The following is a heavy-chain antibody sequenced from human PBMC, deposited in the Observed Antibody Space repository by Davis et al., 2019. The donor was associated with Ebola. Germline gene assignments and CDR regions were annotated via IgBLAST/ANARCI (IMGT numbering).Heavy chain of an antibody. J-gene: IGHJ4*02. CDR2: IRSKANSYAT. Sequence: GESLKISCAASGFTFSGSAMHWVRQASGKGLEWVGRIRSKANSYATAYAASVKGRFTISRDDSKNTAYLQMNSLKTEDTAVYYCTRHVGLLSRSGWYDYWGQGTLVTVSS. CDR3: TRHVGLLSRSGWYDY. CDR1: GFTFSGSA. V-gene: IGHV3-73*01. D-gene: IGHD6-19*01.